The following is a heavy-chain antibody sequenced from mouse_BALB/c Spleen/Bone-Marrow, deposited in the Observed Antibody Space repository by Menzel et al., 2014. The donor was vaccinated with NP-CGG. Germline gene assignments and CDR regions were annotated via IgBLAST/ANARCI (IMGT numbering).Heavy chain of an antibody. CDR2: IYPSTGYT. CDR1: GYTFTNYW. Sequence: VQLQQSGAELAKPGASVKMSCKASGYTFTNYWMHWVKQRPGQGLEWIGYIYPSTGYTEYNQKFKDKATLTSDKSFSTAYMQLSGLTSEGSAVYYCAGGRFAYWGQGTLVTVSA. D-gene: IGHD1-1*02. J-gene: IGHJ3*01. V-gene: IGHV1-7*01. CDR3: AGGRFAY.